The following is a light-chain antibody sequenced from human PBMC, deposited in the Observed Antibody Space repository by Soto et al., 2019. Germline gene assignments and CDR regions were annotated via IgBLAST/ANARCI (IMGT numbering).Light chain of an antibody. V-gene: IGKV1-33*01. J-gene: IGKJ3*01. CDR1: QDIGKF. Sequence: DVQMTQSPSSLSASVGDRITITCQASQDIGKFLNWYQQKPGKAPKILINDGSNLETGVPGRFSGGGSGTHFTFTISSLQPEDIGTYYCQQYDNVVFTFGPGTKVDLK. CDR2: DGS. CDR3: QQYDNVVFT.